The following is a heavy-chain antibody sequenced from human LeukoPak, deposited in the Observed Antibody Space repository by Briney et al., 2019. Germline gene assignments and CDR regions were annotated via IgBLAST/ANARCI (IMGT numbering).Heavy chain of an antibody. V-gene: IGHV3-23*01. CDR1: GFTFRSHA. CDR3: AKDFRIGYSAHFDY. Sequence: PGGSLRLSCVGSGFTFRSHAMSWVRQAPEKGLEFVSGIYEKGGTTYYSDSVKGRFSISGDNSKNTLYLQMDSLRGEDTAVYYCAKDFRIGYSAHFDYWGQGALVTVSS. J-gene: IGHJ4*02. D-gene: IGHD2-21*01. CDR2: IYEKGGTT.